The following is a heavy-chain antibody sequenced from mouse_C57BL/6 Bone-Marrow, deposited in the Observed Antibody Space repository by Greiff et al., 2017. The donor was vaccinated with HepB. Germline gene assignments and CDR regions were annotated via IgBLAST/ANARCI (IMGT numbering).Heavy chain of an antibody. V-gene: IGHV1-81*01. CDR3: ARSRNYYLWYFDV. D-gene: IGHD2-1*01. J-gene: IGHJ1*03. Sequence: QVQLQQSGAELARPGASVKLSCKASGYTFTSYGISWVKQRTGQGLEWIGEIYPRSGNTYYNEKFKGKATLTADKSSSTAYMELRSLTSEDSAVYFWARSRNYYLWYFDVWGTGTTVTVSS. CDR2: IYPRSGNT. CDR1: GYTFTSYG.